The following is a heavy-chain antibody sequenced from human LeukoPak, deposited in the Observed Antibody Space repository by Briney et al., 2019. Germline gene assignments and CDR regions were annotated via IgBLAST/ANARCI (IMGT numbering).Heavy chain of an antibody. CDR2: MNPNSGNT. CDR3: ARGAELADY. V-gene: IGHV1-8*03. D-gene: IGHD1-1*01. CDR1: GGTFSTYA. J-gene: IGHJ4*02. Sequence: ASVKVSCKASGGTFSTYAINWVRQATGQGLEWMGWMNPNSGNTGYAQKFQGRVTITRNTSISTAYMELSSLRSEDTAVYYCARGAELADYWGQGTLVTVSS.